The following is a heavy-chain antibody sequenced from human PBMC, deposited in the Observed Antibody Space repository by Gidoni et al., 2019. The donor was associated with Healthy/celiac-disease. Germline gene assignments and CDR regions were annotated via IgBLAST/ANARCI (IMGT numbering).Heavy chain of an antibody. Sequence: QGQLQESGPGLVKPSQTLSLTCTVSGGSISSGDYYWSWIRQPPGKGLEWMWYIYYSGGTYYNPSRKSRVTISVDTSKNQFSLKLSSVTAADTAVYYCASVSDYGDYPHSDYWGQGTLVTVSS. CDR1: GGSISSGDYY. J-gene: IGHJ4*02. CDR2: IYYSGGT. D-gene: IGHD4-17*01. V-gene: IGHV4-30-4*01. CDR3: ASVSDYGDYPHSDY.